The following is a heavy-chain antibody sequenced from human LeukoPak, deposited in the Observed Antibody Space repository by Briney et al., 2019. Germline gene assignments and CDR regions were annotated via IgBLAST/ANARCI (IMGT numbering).Heavy chain of an antibody. CDR1: GFTFSSYG. J-gene: IGHJ4*02. CDR3: AKAPGMVRGVIGIFDY. Sequence: GGSLRLSCAASGFTFSSYGMSWVRQAPGKGLEWVSAISGSGGSTYYADSVKGRFTISRDNSKNTLYLQMNSLRAEDTAVYYCAKAPGMVRGVIGIFDYWGQGTLVTVSS. D-gene: IGHD3-10*01. V-gene: IGHV3-23*01. CDR2: ISGSGGST.